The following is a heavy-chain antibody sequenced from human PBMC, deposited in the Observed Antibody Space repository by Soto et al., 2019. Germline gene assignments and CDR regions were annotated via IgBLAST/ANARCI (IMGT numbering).Heavy chain of an antibody. J-gene: IGHJ4*02. D-gene: IGHD3-3*01. CDR3: ARQEFDDFWSGYPYFDY. CDR2: IYYSGST. V-gene: IGHV4-59*01. CDR1: GGSISSYY. Sequence: SETLSLTCTVSGGSISSYYWSWIRQPPGKGLEWIGHIYYSGSTNYNPSLKSRVTISVDTSKNQFSLKLSSVTAADTAVYYCARQEFDDFWSGYPYFDYRGQGTLVTVSS.